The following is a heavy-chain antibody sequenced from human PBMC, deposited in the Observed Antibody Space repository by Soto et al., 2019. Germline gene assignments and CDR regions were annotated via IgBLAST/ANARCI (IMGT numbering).Heavy chain of an antibody. CDR3: ARLKFGVVMRQPHNWFDL. CDR2: IYSSGST. V-gene: IGHV4-30-4*01. J-gene: IGHJ5*02. Sequence: RQPPGKGLEWIGYIYSSGSTYYNPSLKSRVTISVDTSKNQFSLKLSSVTAADTAVYYCARLKFGVVMRQPHNWFDLWGQGTLVTVSS. D-gene: IGHD3-3*01.